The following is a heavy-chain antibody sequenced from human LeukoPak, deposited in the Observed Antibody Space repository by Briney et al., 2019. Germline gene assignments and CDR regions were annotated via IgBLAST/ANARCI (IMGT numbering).Heavy chain of an antibody. CDR3: ARDSRAWELLD. CDR2: ISAYNGNT. CDR1: GYTFTSYG. Sequence: GAAVTVSFKASGYTFTSYGISGVGQAPGQGREGMGWISAYNGNTNYAQKLQGRVTMTTDTSTSTAYMELRSLRSDDTAVYYCARDSRAWELLDWGQGTLVTVSS. J-gene: IGHJ4*02. D-gene: IGHD1-26*01. V-gene: IGHV1-18*01.